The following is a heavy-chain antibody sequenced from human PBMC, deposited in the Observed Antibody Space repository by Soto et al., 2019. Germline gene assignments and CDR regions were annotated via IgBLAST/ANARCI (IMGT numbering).Heavy chain of an antibody. CDR1: GGTFRRYT. V-gene: IGHV1-69*02. J-gene: IGHJ4*02. CDR3: AMEYCSSTSCYRDY. Sequence: QVQLVQSGAEVKKPGSSVKVSCKASGGTFRRYTISWVRQAPGQGLEWMGRIIPILGIANYAQKFQGRVTITADKSTSTAYMELSRLRSEDTAVYYCAMEYCSSTSCYRDYWGQGTLVTVSS. CDR2: IIPILGIA. D-gene: IGHD2-2*02.